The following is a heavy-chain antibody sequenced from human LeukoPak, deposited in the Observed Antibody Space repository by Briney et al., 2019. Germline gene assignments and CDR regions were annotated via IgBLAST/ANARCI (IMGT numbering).Heavy chain of an antibody. V-gene: IGHV4-34*01. CDR2: INHSGST. CDR1: GGSFSGYY. J-gene: IGHJ4*02. D-gene: IGHD3-22*01. Sequence: SETLSLTCAVYGGSFSGYYWSWIRQPPGKGLEWIGEINHSGSTNYNPSLKSRVTISVDTSKNQFSLKLSSVTAADTAVYYCARPNYYDSSGYPFFDYWGQGTLVTVSS. CDR3: ARPNYYDSSGYPFFDY.